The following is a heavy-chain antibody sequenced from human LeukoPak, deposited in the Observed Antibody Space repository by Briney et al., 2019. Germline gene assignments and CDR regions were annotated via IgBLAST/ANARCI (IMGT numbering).Heavy chain of an antibody. V-gene: IGHV1-2*02. CDR1: GYTFTGYY. J-gene: IGHJ4*02. Sequence: GASVKVSCKASGYTFTGYYMHWVRQAPGQGLEWMGWINPNSGGTNYAQKFQGRVTMTRDTSISTAYMELSRLRSDDTAVYYCARALVLLWFGELPQDFDYWGQGPLVTVSS. CDR3: ARALVLLWFGELPQDFDY. D-gene: IGHD3-10*01. CDR2: INPNSGGT.